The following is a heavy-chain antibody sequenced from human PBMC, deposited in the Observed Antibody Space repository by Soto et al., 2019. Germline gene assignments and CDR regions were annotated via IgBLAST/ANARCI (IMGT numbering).Heavy chain of an antibody. D-gene: IGHD3-9*01. CDR1: GGSISSSSYY. J-gene: IGHJ4*02. CDR2: IYYSGST. CDR3: AAELLRYFDWLPGYFAY. V-gene: IGHV4-39*01. Sequence: QLQLQESGPGLVKPSETLSLTCTVSGGSISSSSYYWGWIRQPPGKGLEWIGSIYYSGSTYYNPSLKSRVTISVNRSKNQFSRKLSSVTAADTAVYYCAAELLRYFDWLPGYFAYWGQGTLVTVSS.